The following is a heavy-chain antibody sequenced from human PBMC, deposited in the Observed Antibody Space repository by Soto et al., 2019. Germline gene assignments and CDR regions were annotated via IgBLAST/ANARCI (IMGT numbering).Heavy chain of an antibody. Sequence: EVQLLESGGGLVQPGGSLRLSCAASGFTFSSYAMSWVRQAPGKGLEWVSAISGGSGTTYYADSVKGRFTISRDNSKNPLYLQMKRLRGEDPGVYYLSKRLGWNRGYTYGYESWGQGTLVTVSS. CDR2: ISGGSGTT. D-gene: IGHD5-18*01. V-gene: IGHV3-23*01. CDR1: GFTFSSYA. J-gene: IGHJ5*02. CDR3: SKRLGWNRGYTYGYES.